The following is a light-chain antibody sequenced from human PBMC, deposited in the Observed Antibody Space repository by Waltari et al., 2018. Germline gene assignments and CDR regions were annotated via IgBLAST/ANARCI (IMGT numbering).Light chain of an antibody. CDR1: QSISRS. Sequence: EIMFTHSPSPLSLSPGERATLSCRASQSISRSLAWYQHKPGQAPRLLIYGASSRATGIPDRFSGSGSGTDFSLTISRLQPEDFAVYYCQHYVRLPATFGQGTKVDIK. V-gene: IGKV3-20*01. CDR2: GAS. CDR3: QHYVRLPAT. J-gene: IGKJ1*01.